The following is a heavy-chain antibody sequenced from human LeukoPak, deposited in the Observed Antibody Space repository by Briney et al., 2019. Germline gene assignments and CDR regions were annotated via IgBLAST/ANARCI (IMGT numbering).Heavy chain of an antibody. CDR2: IYISGST. CDR1: GASINSHY. Sequence: SETLSLTCTVSGASINSHYWSCIRQPAGKGLEWFGRIYISGSTNYNSSLQSRVTMSVDTSQNQFSLKLTSVTAADTAVYYCARALNPLPGTYYFDYWGQGTLVTVSS. CDR3: ARALNPLPGTYYFDY. V-gene: IGHV4-4*07. D-gene: IGHD2-15*01. J-gene: IGHJ4*02.